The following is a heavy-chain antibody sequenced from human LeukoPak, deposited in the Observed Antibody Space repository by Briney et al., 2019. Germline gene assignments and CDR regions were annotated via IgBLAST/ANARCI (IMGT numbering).Heavy chain of an antibody. V-gene: IGHV3-30*02. CDR2: IRYDGSNK. CDR1: GFTFSSYG. J-gene: IGHJ5*02. CDR3: AKPGGDFDWLFLNWFDP. D-gene: IGHD3-9*01. Sequence: GGSLRLSCAASGFTFSSYGMHWVRQAPGKGLEWVAFIRYDGSNKYYADSVKGRFTISRDNSKNTLYLQMNSLRAEDTAVYYCAKPGGDFDWLFLNWFDPWGQGTLVTVSS.